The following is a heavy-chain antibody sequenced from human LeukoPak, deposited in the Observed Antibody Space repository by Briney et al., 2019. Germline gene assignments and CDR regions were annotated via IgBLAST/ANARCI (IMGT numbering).Heavy chain of an antibody. Sequence: PSETLSLTCAVYGGFFSGYYWSWIRQPPGKGLEWIGEINHSGSTNYNPSLKSRVTISVDTSKNQFSLKLSSVTAADTAVYYCARDVGGWYDYWGQGTLVTVSS. CDR1: GGFFSGYY. V-gene: IGHV4-34*01. J-gene: IGHJ4*02. CDR2: INHSGST. D-gene: IGHD6-19*01. CDR3: ARDVGGWYDY.